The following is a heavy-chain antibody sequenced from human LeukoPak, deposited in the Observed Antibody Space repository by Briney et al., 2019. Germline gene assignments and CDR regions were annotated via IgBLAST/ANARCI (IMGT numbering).Heavy chain of an antibody. CDR3: ARENPYSSGWYLDY. V-gene: IGHV4-59*01. CDR1: GGSIINYY. Sequence: SETLSLTCTVSGGSIINYYWSWIRQPPGKGLEWIGYIYYSGSTNYNPSLKSRVTISLDTSKNQFFLKLSSVTAADTAVYYCARENPYSSGWYLDYWGQGTLVTVSS. D-gene: IGHD6-19*01. J-gene: IGHJ4*02. CDR2: IYYSGST.